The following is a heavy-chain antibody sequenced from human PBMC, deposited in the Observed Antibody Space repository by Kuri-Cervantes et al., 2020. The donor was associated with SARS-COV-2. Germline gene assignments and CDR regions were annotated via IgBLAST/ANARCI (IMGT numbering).Heavy chain of an antibody. V-gene: IGHV2-70*11. CDR2: IDWDDDK. J-gene: IGHJ4*02. Sequence: SGPTLVKPTQTLTLTCTFSGFSLTTSGMCVAWIRQPPGKALEWLARIDWDDDKYYKTSLNTRLSISKDTSKDQVVLTMTNMDPVDTATYHCARIRAATVIADYWGQGTLVTVSS. D-gene: IGHD4-11*01. CDR3: ARIRAATVIADY. CDR1: GFSLTTSGMC.